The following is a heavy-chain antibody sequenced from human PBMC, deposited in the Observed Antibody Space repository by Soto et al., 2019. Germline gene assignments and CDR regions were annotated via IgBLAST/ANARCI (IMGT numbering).Heavy chain of an antibody. CDR3: AKGLSGYDLLDY. D-gene: IGHD5-12*01. CDR1: GFTFSSYG. J-gene: IGHJ4*02. CDR2: ISYDGSNK. V-gene: IGHV3-30*18. Sequence: QVQLVESGGGVVQPGRSLRLSCAASGFTFSSYGMHWVSQDPGKGLEWVAVISYDGSNKYYADSVKGRFTISRDNSKNTLYLQMNSLRAEDTAVYYCAKGLSGYDLLDYWGQGTLVTVSS.